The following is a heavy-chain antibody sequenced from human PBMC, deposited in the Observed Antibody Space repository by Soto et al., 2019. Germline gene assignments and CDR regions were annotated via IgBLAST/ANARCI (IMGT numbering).Heavy chain of an antibody. CDR3: ASALVVGAAVNY. V-gene: IGHV4-31*03. J-gene: IGHJ4*02. CDR2: ISHSGST. D-gene: IGHD2-8*02. CDR1: GDSMTSDCYY. Sequence: SETLSLTCTVSGDSMTSDCYYWNWIRQHPGKALEWIGYISHSGSTYYNPSLRSRVTMSVDTSKNHFSLNMTSMTAADTGLYYCASALVVGAAVNYWGQGTLVTVSS.